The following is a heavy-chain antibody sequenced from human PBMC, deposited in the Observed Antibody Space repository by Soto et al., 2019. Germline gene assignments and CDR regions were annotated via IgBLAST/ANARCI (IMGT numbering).Heavy chain of an antibody. CDR2: ISYDETNK. V-gene: IGHV3-30*04. CDR3: AREELCSSTSCYTGYFYYYGMDL. CDR1: VFTFSSYA. Sequence: WGSLRLTCASSVFTFSSYAMHSVRQAPGKGPDRAAVISYDETNKYYAHSVKSRLNISRDNSKNTLYLQMNSLRAEDTAVYYCAREELCSSTSCYTGYFYYYGMDLWVQGTTVTVSS. J-gene: IGHJ6*01. D-gene: IGHD2-2*02.